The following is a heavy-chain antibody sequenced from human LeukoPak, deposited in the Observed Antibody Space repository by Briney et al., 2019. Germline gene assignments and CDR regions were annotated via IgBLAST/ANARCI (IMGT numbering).Heavy chain of an antibody. D-gene: IGHD6-19*01. V-gene: IGHV3-33*01. J-gene: IGHJ3*02. Sequence: GGSLRLSCAASGFTFSSYGMHWVRQAPGKGLEWVAVIWYDGSNKYYADSVKGRFTISRDNSKNTLYLQMNSLRAEDTAVYYCAISVAGRTRGAFDIWGQGTMVTVSS. CDR3: AISVAGRTRGAFDI. CDR1: GFTFSSYG. CDR2: IWYDGSNK.